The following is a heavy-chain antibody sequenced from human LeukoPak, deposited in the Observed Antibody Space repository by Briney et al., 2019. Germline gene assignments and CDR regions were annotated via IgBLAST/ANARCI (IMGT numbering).Heavy chain of an antibody. V-gene: IGHV3-23*01. J-gene: IGHJ6*04. Sequence: GRSLRLSCAASGFMFNSYGMSWVRQAPGKGRGSVSAIGGSGGNTYYADSVKGRFTISTDNSKNTLYLQMNSLRADDTAVYYRAKSADILTGYPYGMDVWGKGTTVTVSS. CDR2: IGGSGGNT. D-gene: IGHD3-9*01. CDR3: AKSADILTGYPYGMDV. CDR1: GFMFNSYG.